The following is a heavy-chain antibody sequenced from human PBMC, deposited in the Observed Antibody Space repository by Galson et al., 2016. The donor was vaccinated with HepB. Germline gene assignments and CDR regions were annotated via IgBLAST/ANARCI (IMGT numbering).Heavy chain of an antibody. D-gene: IGHD3-3*01. V-gene: IGHV3-49*03. J-gene: IGHJ6*02. CDR1: GFTSEDYA. CDR3: TRDDLEWDYYYYAADV. CDR2: IRSETYGATT. Sequence: SMRLSCAGSGFTSEDYAMSWFRQAPGKGLEWIGFIRSETYGATTEYAASVKGRVSISRDESRGIAYLQMKSLKTEDTAVYYCTRDDLEWDYYYYAADVWGRGTTVTVSS.